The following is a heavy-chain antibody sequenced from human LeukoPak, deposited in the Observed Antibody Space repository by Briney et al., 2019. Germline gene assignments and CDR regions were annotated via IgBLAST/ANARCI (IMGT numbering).Heavy chain of an antibody. CDR3: ARVDLSTSPFDP. CDR1: GFTFSSFW. J-gene: IGHJ5*02. CDR2: IKQDGSEK. D-gene: IGHD2-2*01. Sequence: PGGSLRLSCAASGFTFSSFWMSWVRQAPGKGLEWVANIKQDGSEKYYVDSVKGRFTISRDNAKNSLYLQMNSLSAEETAVYYCARVDLSTSPFDPWGQGTLVTVSS. V-gene: IGHV3-7*04.